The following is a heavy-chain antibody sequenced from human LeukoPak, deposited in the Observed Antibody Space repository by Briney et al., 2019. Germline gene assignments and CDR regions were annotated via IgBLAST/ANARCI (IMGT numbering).Heavy chain of an antibody. CDR1: GFTFSSYA. J-gene: IGHJ4*02. CDR2: ISGSGGST. Sequence: GGSLRLSCAASGFTFSSYAMSWVRQAPGKGLEWVSAISGSGGSTYYADSVKGRFTISRDNSKNTLYLQMNSLRAEDTAVYYCARGTYDFWSGYCAYWGQGTLVTVSS. D-gene: IGHD3-3*01. V-gene: IGHV3-23*01. CDR3: ARGTYDFWSGYCAY.